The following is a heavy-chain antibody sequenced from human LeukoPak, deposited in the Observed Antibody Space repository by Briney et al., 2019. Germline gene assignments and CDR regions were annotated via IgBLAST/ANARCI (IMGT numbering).Heavy chain of an antibody. CDR1: GGSFSGYY. CDR2: INHSGST. V-gene: IGHV4-34*01. D-gene: IGHD5-18*01. CDR3: ARGWIQLWLIYFDY. J-gene: IGHJ4*02. Sequence: SETLSLTCAVYGGSFSGYYWSWIRQPPGKGLEWIGEINHSGSTNYNPSLKSRVTISVDASKNQFSLKLSSVTAADTAVYYCARGWIQLWLIYFDYWGQGTLVTVSS.